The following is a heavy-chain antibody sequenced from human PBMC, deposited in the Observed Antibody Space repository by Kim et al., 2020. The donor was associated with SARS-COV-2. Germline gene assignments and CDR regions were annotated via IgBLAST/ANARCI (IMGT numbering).Heavy chain of an antibody. V-gene: IGHV3-53*01. CDR3: ARAPIPKDAFDI. CDR2: IYSGGST. CDR1: GFTVSSNY. J-gene: IGHJ3*02. Sequence: GGSLRLSCAASGFTVSSNYMSWVRQAPGKGLEWVSVIYSGGSTYYADSVKGRFTISRDNSKNTLYLQMNSLRAEDTAVYYCARAPIPKDAFDIWGQGTMVTVSS.